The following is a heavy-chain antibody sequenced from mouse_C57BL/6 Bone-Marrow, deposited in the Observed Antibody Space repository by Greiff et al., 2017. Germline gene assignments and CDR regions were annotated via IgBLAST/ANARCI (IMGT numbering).Heavy chain of an antibody. CDR1: GFSLTSYG. CDR2: IWSGGST. Sequence: QVQLKESGPGLVQPSQSLSITCTVSGFSLTSYGVHWVRQSPGKGLEWLGVIWSGGSTDYNAAFISRLSISKDNSKSQVFFKMNSLQADDTAIYYCARGDMTTVVFDYWGQGTTLTVSS. CDR3: ARGDMTTVVFDY. J-gene: IGHJ2*01. V-gene: IGHV2-2*01. D-gene: IGHD1-1*01.